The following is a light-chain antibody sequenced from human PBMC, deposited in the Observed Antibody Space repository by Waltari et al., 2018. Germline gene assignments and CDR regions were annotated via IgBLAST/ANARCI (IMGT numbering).Light chain of an antibody. V-gene: IGLV4-69*01. CDR2: LNSDGSH. CDR1: SGYGHFA. CDR3: QTWGTCTYWT. J-gene: IGLJ3*02. Sequence: QVVLTQSPSASASLGASVKLTCTLSSGYGHFAIAWHQHQPENGPRYLMKLNSDGSHSKGNWIPDRFSGSSSGAGRYLTISSLQSEDEAYYYCQTWGTCTYWTFGGGTKLTVL.